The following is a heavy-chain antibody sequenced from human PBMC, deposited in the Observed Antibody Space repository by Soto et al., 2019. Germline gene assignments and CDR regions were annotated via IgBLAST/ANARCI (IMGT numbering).Heavy chain of an antibody. CDR3: ARSKRRQQQLVHSDY. J-gene: IGHJ4*02. CDR2: IIPIFGTA. Sequence: QVPLVQSGAEVKKPGSSVKVSCKASGGTFSSYAISWVRQAPGQGLEWMGGIIPIFGTANYAQKFQGRVTITADKSTSTAYMELSSLRSEDTAVYYCARSKRRQQQLVHSDYWGQGTLVTVSS. D-gene: IGHD6-13*01. CDR1: GGTFSSYA. V-gene: IGHV1-69*06.